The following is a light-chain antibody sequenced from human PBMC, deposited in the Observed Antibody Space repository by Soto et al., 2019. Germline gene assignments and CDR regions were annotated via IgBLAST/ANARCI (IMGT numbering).Light chain of an antibody. J-gene: IGKJ4*01. CDR2: GAS. Sequence: VVTQSPATLSMSPGERATLSCRASQSLRTNLAWYQQKPGQAPRLLIYGASTRATGIPARFNASGSGTEFILTISSLQPEDVAVYYCQQYNNWPPLTFGGGTKVEIK. CDR1: QSLRTN. V-gene: IGKV3-15*01. CDR3: QQYNNWPPLT.